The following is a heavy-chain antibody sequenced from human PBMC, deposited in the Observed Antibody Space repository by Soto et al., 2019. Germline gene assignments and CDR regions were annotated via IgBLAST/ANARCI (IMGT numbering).Heavy chain of an antibody. V-gene: IGHV4-34*01. CDR2: INHRGRT. CDR1: GGSLSGFY. Sequence: QVRLQQWGAGLLKPSETLSLTCAVYGGSLSGFYWSWFSQSPEKGLEWIGEINHRGRTNYNPSLKSRVTMSVDTSKNQFSLKLSSVTAADTAVFYCAREVIIYRGDFDVWGQGTMVTVSS. CDR3: AREVIIYRGDFDV. J-gene: IGHJ3*01. D-gene: IGHD3-16*02.